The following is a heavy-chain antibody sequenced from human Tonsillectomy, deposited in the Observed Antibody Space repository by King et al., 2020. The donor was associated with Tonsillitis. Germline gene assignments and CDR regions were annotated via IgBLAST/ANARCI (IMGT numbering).Heavy chain of an antibody. J-gene: IGHJ4*02. CDR2: IKQDGSEK. V-gene: IGHV3-7*01. CDR1: GFTFSRYW. D-gene: IGHD3-22*01. CDR3: ARDSKYYDSSAYYYYFDD. Sequence: VQLVESGGGLVQPGGSLRLSCAASGFTFSRYWMSWVRQAPGKGLEWVANIKQDGSEKNTVDSVKGRFTISRDKAKKSLYLKMNSLRAGDTAVYYCARDSKYYDSSAYYYYFDDWGQGTLVTVSS.